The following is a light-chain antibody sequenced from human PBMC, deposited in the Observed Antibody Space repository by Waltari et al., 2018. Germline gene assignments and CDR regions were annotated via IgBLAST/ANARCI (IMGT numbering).Light chain of an antibody. Sequence: DIQSTQSPSFLSASVGARVTIPCRASQGIRRHLAWYQQKPVQAPTLLIYAASTLQSGVPSRFSGSESGTEFSLTFSSLQPEDFATYCCQQLKSYSVTFSAGTKVEIK. CDR1: QGIRRH. CDR2: AAS. V-gene: IGKV1-9*01. CDR3: QQLKSYSVT. J-gene: IGKJ4*01.